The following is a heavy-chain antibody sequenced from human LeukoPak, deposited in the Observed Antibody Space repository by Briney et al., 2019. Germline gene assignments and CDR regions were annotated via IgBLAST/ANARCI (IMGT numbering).Heavy chain of an antibody. V-gene: IGHV3-21*01. Sequence: GGSLRLSCAGSGFTFSSYSMNWVRQAPGKGLEWVSSITSSSSYIYYADSVKGRFTISRDNAKNSLSLQMNSLRAEDTAVYYCARETPDSSGWDWGQGTLVTVSS. CDR1: GFTFSSYS. J-gene: IGHJ4*02. CDR3: ARETPDSSGWD. CDR2: ITSSSSYI. D-gene: IGHD6-19*01.